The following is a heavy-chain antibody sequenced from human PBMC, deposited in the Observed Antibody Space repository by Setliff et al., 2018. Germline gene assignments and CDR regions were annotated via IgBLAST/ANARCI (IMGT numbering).Heavy chain of an antibody. CDR3: ARGGGYYFGYNYYGMDV. J-gene: IGHJ6*02. CDR1: GGSISSYY. CDR2: IYYSGST. Sequence: SSETLSLTCTVSGGSISSYYWSWIRQPPGKGLEWIGYIYYSGSTNYNPSLKSRVTISVDTSKNQFSLKLSSVTAADTAVYYCARGGGYYFGYNYYGMDVWGQGTTVTVSS. V-gene: IGHV4-59*01. D-gene: IGHD3-22*01.